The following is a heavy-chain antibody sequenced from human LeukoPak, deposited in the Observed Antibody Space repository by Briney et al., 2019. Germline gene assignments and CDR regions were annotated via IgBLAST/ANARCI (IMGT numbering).Heavy chain of an antibody. V-gene: IGHV1-8*03. D-gene: IGHD3-3*01. Sequence: ASVKVSCKASGYTFTTYDINWVRQAPGQGLEWMGWMNPNSGSTGYAQKFQGRVTFSRDTSMSTAFMELSSQTSEDTAVYYCARDNYDFWRRDAFDIWGQGTMVTVSS. CDR2: MNPNSGST. J-gene: IGHJ3*02. CDR1: GYTFTTYD. CDR3: ARDNYDFWRRDAFDI.